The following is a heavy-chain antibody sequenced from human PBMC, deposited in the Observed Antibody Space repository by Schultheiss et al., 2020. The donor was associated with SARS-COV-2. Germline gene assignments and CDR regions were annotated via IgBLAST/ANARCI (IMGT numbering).Heavy chain of an antibody. Sequence: SETLSLTCAVYGGSFSDYYWSWVRQPPGKGLEWIGEIGEINHGGTTNYNPSFKSRVTISVDTSKNQFSLKLSSVTAADTAVYYCARDFYSRTNWFDPWGQGSLVTVSS. J-gene: IGHJ5*02. CDR2: IGEINHGGTT. CDR1: GGSFSDYY. V-gene: IGHV4-34*01. D-gene: IGHD6-13*01. CDR3: ARDFYSRTNWFDP.